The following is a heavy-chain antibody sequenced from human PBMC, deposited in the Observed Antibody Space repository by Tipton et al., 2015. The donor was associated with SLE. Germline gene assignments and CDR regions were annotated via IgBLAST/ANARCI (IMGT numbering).Heavy chain of an antibody. CDR3: ARVGSLSTSSWSAVGNAMDV. J-gene: IGHJ6*02. D-gene: IGHD6-13*01. V-gene: IGHV1-18*01. CDR2: YSAYNGNS. CDR1: GYTFISYD. Sequence: QVQLVQSGAEVKKPGASVRVSCKASGYTFISYDITWVRQAPGQGLEWMGWYSAYNGNSNYAQMLQGRLTMTTDTSTSTAYMELRSLTSDDTAVYCCARVGSLSTSSWSAVGNAMDVWGQGTTVIVSS.